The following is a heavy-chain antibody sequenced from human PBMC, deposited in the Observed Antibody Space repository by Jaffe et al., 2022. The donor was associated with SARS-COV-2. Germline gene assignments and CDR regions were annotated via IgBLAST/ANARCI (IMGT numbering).Heavy chain of an antibody. D-gene: IGHD4-17*01. V-gene: IGHV3-48*03. CDR3: AREATNYGGNSHWQFDL. CDR2: ISPGESMI. Sequence: QLVESGGGLVQPGGSLRLSCEASGFTFSTYEMDWVRQAPGKGLEWLSFISPGESMIYYADSVKGRFTISRDNAKNSLYLQMDSLRAEDTAVYYCAREATNYGGNSHWQFDLWGRGTLVTVSS. J-gene: IGHJ2*01. CDR1: GFTFSTYE.